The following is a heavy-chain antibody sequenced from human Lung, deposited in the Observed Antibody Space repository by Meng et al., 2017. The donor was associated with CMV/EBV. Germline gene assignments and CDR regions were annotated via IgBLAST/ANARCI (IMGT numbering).Heavy chain of an antibody. CDR3: GRVVASAQLPPPDV. Sequence: ASVKVSCKALGYTFTGYYVHWLRQAPGQGLEWMGWINPITGATKYAQKFQGRVTMTRDTSISTAYMDLSRLTSDDAAIYYCGRVVASAQLPPPDVWGQGTTVTVSS. V-gene: IGHV1-2*02. CDR1: GYTFTGYY. D-gene: IGHD1-1*01. J-gene: IGHJ6*02. CDR2: INPITGAT.